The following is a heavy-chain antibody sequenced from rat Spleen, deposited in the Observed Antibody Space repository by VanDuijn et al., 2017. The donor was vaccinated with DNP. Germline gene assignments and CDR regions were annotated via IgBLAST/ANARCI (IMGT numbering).Heavy chain of an antibody. Sequence: EVQLVESGGGLVQPGRSLKLSCTASGFTFSYYGMAWVRQTPTKGLEWVATIIYDGSSIYYRDSVKGRFTISRDNAKSTLYLQVNSLRSEDTATYYCTSNPHIRTAAPFDYWGQGVMVTVSS. CDR1: GFTFSYYG. J-gene: IGHJ2*01. CDR2: IIYDGSSI. V-gene: IGHV5-29*01. D-gene: IGHD3-8*01. CDR3: TSNPHIRTAAPFDY.